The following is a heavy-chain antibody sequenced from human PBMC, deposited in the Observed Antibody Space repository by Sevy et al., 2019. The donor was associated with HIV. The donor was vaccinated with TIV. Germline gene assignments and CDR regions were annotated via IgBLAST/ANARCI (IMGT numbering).Heavy chain of an antibody. D-gene: IGHD6-19*01. CDR2: IRFDGNNK. J-gene: IGHJ4*02. V-gene: IGHV3-30*02. CDR3: ATDSVARNLHFDY. Sequence: GGSLRLSCAASGFTFSRYGMHWVRQAPGKGLEWVASIRFDGNNKYYVDSVMGRFTISRDDSKNTLYLQMNSLRSEDTALYYCATDSVARNLHFDYWGQGALVTVSS. CDR1: GFTFSRYG.